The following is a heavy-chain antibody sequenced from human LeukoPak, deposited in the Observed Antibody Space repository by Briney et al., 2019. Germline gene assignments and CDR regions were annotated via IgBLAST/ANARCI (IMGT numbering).Heavy chain of an antibody. V-gene: IGHV3-74*03. Sequence: PGGSLRLSCVGSGFTISNYWMHWVCQAPGTGLVWVSRIHPDGSITTYADSVKGRFTISRDNAKNTLYLQMNSLRAEDTAVYYCAPQQTYSPYNWFDPWGQGTLVTVSS. CDR2: IHPDGSIT. D-gene: IGHD5-12*01. CDR3: APQQTYSPYNWFDP. J-gene: IGHJ5*02. CDR1: GFTISNYW.